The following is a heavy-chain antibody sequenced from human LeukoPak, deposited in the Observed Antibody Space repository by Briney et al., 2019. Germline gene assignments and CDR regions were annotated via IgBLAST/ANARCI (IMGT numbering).Heavy chain of an antibody. CDR3: ARGRLYSSSWYEYYFDY. Sequence: SGGSLRLSCAASGFTVSSNYMSWVRQAPGKGLEWVSVIYSGGSTYYADSVKGRFTISRDNSKNTLYLQMNSLRAEDTAVYYCARGRLYSSSWYEYYFDYWGQGTLVTVSS. J-gene: IGHJ4*02. CDR1: GFTVSSNY. D-gene: IGHD6-13*01. CDR2: IYSGGST. V-gene: IGHV3-66*01.